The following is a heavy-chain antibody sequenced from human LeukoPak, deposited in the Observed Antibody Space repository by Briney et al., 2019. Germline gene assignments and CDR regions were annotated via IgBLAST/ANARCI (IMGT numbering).Heavy chain of an antibody. V-gene: IGHV6-1*01. CDR1: GDSVSSDSAA. Sequence: SQTLSLTCAIPGDSVSSDSAAWNWIRQSPLRGLEWLGRTYYRSKWYNDYAVSVKSRITINPDTSKNQCSLQLNSVTAEYTAVYYWARGGGGFFDYWGQGTLVTVSS. CDR2: TYYRSKWYN. CDR3: ARGGGGFFDY. J-gene: IGHJ4*02. D-gene: IGHD3-16*01.